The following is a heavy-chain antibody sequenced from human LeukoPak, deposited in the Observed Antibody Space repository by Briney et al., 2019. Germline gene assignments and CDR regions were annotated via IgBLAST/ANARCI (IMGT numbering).Heavy chain of an antibody. CDR2: IYYSGST. CDR1: GGSISSSSYY. Sequence: SETLSLTCTVSGGSISSSSYYWGWIRQPPGKGLEWIGSIYYSGSTYYNPSLKSRVTISVDTSKNQFSLKLNSVTAADTAVYYCARDRYSGYDSRFDYWGQGTLVTVSS. CDR3: ARDRYSGYDSRFDY. V-gene: IGHV4-39*07. D-gene: IGHD5-12*01. J-gene: IGHJ4*02.